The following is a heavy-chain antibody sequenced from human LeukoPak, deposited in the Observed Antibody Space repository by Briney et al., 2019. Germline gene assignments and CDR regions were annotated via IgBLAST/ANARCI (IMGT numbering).Heavy chain of an antibody. J-gene: IGHJ4*02. Sequence: PGRSLRLSCAASGFIFNDHAMHWVRQAPGKGLEWVSGINGNGGGTAYADCVKGRFTISRDNAKNSLYLQMSSLRVEDTALYFCARDARYCSGGSRYLLRGPFDYWGQGTLVTVSS. V-gene: IGHV3-9*01. D-gene: IGHD2-15*01. CDR2: INGNGGGT. CDR3: ARDARYCSGGSRYLLRGPFDY. CDR1: GFIFNDHA.